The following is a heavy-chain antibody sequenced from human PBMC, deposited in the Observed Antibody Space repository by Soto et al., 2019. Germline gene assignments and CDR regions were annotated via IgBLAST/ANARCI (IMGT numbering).Heavy chain of an antibody. CDR1: GYIFTIYW. CDR3: ARGYCSSSSCYKGFDY. CDR2: IYPDDSDT. V-gene: IGHV5-51*03. D-gene: IGHD2-2*02. J-gene: IGHJ4*02. Sequence: PVESLKISCKGSGYIFTIYWIACWRQRPVKGLEWMGIIYPDDSDTRYSPSFQGQVTISADKSISTAYLQWSSLKASDTAMYYCARGYCSSSSCYKGFDYWGQGTLVTVSS.